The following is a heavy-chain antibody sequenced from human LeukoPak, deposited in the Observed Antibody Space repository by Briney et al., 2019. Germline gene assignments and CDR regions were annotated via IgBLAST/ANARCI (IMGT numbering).Heavy chain of an antibody. CDR2: ISYDGSNK. V-gene: IGHV3-30*04. D-gene: IGHD6-19*01. CDR1: GFTFSSYA. J-gene: IGHJ4*02. CDR3: ASLAGIAVAGSRTPFDY. Sequence: GGSLRLSCAASGFTFSSYAMHWVRQAPGKGLEWVAVISYDGSNKYYADSVKGRFTISRDNSKNTLYLQMNSLRAEDTAVYYCASLAGIAVAGSRTPFDYWGQGTLVTVSS.